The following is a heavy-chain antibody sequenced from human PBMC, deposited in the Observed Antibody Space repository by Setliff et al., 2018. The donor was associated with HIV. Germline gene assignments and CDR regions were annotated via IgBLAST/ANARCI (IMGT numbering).Heavy chain of an antibody. CDR3: TTEPHFAH. J-gene: IGHJ1*01. CDR2: IRSKIDGGTT. V-gene: IGHV3-15*01. Sequence: PGGSLRLSCAVSGFTFINAWMSWVRQAPGKGLEWVGRIRSKIDGGTTDYAAFVKDRFTISRDDSKNTLYLQMNGLRSEDTAVYYCTTEPHFAHWAQGTLVTVSS. CDR1: GFTFINAW.